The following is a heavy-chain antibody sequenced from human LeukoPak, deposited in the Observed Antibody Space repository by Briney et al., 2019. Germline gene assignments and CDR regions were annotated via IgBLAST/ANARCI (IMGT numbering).Heavy chain of an antibody. J-gene: IGHJ4*02. D-gene: IGHD4-17*01. CDR3: AKGSDYGDYVQYYFDY. CDR1: AFTFSSYA. V-gene: IGHV3-23*01. Sequence: PGGSLRLSCAASAFTFSSYAMNWVRQAPGKGLEWVSAISGSGGSTYYADSVKGRFTISRDNSKNTLYLQMNSLRAEDTAVYYCAKGSDYGDYVQYYFDYWGQGTLVTVSS. CDR2: ISGSGGST.